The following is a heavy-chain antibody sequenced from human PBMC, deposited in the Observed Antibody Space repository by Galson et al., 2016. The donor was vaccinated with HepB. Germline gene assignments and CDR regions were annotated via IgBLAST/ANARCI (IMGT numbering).Heavy chain of an antibody. CDR1: GGPFSSNV. J-gene: IGHJ4*02. CDR3: ATSPPMSGLPLLYFDN. D-gene: IGHD2-2*02. CDR2: IITMSDTA. Sequence: SVKVSCKASGGPFSSNVISWVRQAPGQGLEWMGGIITMSDTANYAQKLQGRLTIAADQAARTAYMELRSLTSDDTAVYSCATSPPMSGLPLLYFDNWGQGTLVTVSS. V-gene: IGHV1-69*13.